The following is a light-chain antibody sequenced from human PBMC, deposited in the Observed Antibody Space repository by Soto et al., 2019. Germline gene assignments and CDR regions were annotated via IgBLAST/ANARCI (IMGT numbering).Light chain of an antibody. CDR3: SSYSSSSTPYV. Sequence: QSALAQPASVSGSPGQSITISCTGTKYDLGAYNFVSWYQQHPGKAPKLMIYEVSNRPSGVSNRFSGSKPGSTASLTISGLQTEDEADYYCSSYSSSSTPYVFGTGTKVTVL. CDR2: EVS. V-gene: IGLV2-14*01. J-gene: IGLJ1*01. CDR1: KYDLGAYNF.